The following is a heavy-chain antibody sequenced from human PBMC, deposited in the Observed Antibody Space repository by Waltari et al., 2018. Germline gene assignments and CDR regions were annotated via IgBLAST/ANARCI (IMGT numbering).Heavy chain of an antibody. V-gene: IGHV3-48*02. Sequence: EVQLVESGGALVQPGGSLRLSCAGSGFPFGRINMHWVRQAPGKGLEWVSYISKSGSTIYYADSVKGRFTISRDNAESSLHLQMNSLRDEDTAVYYCARDGCSSCYSGALDIWGQGTAVTVSS. CDR1: GFPFGRIN. J-gene: IGHJ3*02. CDR2: ISKSGSTI. CDR3: ARDGCSSCYSGALDI. D-gene: IGHD2-2*02.